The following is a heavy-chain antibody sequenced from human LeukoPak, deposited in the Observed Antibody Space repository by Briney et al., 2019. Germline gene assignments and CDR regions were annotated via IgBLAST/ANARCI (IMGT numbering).Heavy chain of an antibody. CDR3: ARANQYYDFWSGYGRSKFDP. Sequence: SETLSLTCAVYGGSFSGYYWSWIRQPPGKGLEWIGEISHSGSTNYNPSLKSRVTISVDTSKNQFSLKLSSVTAADTAVYYCARANQYYDFWSGYGRSKFDPWGQGTLVTVSS. CDR1: GGSFSGYY. D-gene: IGHD3-3*01. J-gene: IGHJ5*02. V-gene: IGHV4-34*01. CDR2: ISHSGST.